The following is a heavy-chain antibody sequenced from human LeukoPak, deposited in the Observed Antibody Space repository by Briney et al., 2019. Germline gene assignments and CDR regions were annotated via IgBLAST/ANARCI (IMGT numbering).Heavy chain of an antibody. CDR1: GYTFTGYY. CDR3: ARDHGDYLHYYGMDV. D-gene: IGHD4-17*01. Sequence: GASMKDSCKASGYTFTGYYMHWVRQAPGQGLEWMGWINPNSGGTNYAQKFQGRVTMTRDTSISTAYMELSRLRSDDTAVYYCARDHGDYLHYYGMDVWGQGTTVTVSS. V-gene: IGHV1-2*02. CDR2: INPNSGGT. J-gene: IGHJ6*02.